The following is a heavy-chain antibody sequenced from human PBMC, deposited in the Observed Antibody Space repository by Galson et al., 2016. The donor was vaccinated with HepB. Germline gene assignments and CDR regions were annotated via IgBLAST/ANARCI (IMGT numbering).Heavy chain of an antibody. CDR1: GFTFSSYP. J-gene: IGHJ4*01. CDR2: IGGNGFQ. Sequence: LRLSCAASGFTFSSYPMAWVRQPPGKGLEWVSTIGGNGFQHYADSVKDRFTISRDNSRNTLYLQMNSLSAEDTAVYYCAAAGGFLEWPPVRFDYWGLGALITVSS. V-gene: IGHV3-23*01. CDR3: AAAGGFLEWPPVRFDY. D-gene: IGHD3-3*01.